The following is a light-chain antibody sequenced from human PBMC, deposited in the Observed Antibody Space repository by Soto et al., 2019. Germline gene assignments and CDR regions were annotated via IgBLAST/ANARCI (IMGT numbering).Light chain of an antibody. CDR1: QGIRND. CDR2: ATS. Sequence: DIQMTQSPSSLSASVGDRVTITCRASQGIRNDLAWYQQKPGKAPKRLIYATSILKGGVQSRFSGSGSGTEFTLTISSLQPEDFATYYCLQHNTYPRTFGQGTRVEIK. V-gene: IGKV1-17*01. J-gene: IGKJ1*01. CDR3: LQHNTYPRT.